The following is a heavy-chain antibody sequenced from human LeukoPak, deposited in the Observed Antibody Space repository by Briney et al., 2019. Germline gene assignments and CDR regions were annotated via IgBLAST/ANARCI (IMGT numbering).Heavy chain of an antibody. J-gene: IGHJ6*02. CDR2: MYYSGST. D-gene: IGHD2-21*02. CDR3: ARQVVVVTALYGMDV. V-gene: IGHV4-59*02. CDR1: SGSDSSYY. Sequence: SETLSLTCTVSSGSDSSYYWSWIRQPPGKGLEWIAYMYYSGSTNYNPSLKSRVTISVDTSKNQFSLRLSPVTAADTAVYYCARQVVVVTALYGMDVWGQGTTVTVSS.